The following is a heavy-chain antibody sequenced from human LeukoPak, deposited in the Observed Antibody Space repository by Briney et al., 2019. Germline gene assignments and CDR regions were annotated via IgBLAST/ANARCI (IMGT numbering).Heavy chain of an antibody. CDR3: ARSYKRNNWFDP. Sequence: GGSLRLSCAASGFTFSSYSMNWVRQAPGKRLEWVSSISSSSSYIYYADSVKGRFTISRDNAKNSLYLQMNSLRAEDTAVYYCARSYKRNNWFDPWGQGTLVTVSS. CDR2: ISSSSSYI. V-gene: IGHV3-21*01. D-gene: IGHD1-26*01. CDR1: GFTFSSYS. J-gene: IGHJ5*02.